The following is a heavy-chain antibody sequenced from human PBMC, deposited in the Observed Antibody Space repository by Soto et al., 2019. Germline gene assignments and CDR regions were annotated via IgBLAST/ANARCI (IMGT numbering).Heavy chain of an antibody. CDR2: ISRSGDHS. V-gene: IGHV3-23*01. Sequence: SMRPSRRAVDSTLDNLAVCWVSQAQGKGLQWVSGISRSGDHSDYADSVLGRFTISRDNSKNRLHLQMTSLRAEDTAIYYCVKGDYCNKEGDSDCWRKGSFVPVSS. J-gene: IGHJ4*02. CDR3: VKGDYCNKEGDSDC. CDR1: DSTLDNLA. D-gene: IGHD2-15*01.